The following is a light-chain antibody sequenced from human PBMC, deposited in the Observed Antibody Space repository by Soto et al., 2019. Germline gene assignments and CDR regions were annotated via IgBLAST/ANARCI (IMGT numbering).Light chain of an antibody. CDR1: QSVSSSY. CDR3: QQYGDLIT. V-gene: IGKV3-20*01. J-gene: IGKJ5*01. CDR2: GAS. Sequence: EIVLTQSPGTLSLSPGERAALSCRASQSVSSSYLAWYQQKRGQAPRLLIYGASCRATGVPDRFSGSGSGTDFTLTISRLEPEDFAVYYCQQYGDLITFGQGTRLQIK.